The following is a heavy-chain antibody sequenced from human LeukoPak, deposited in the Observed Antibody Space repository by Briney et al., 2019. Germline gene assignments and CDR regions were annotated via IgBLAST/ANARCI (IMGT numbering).Heavy chain of an antibody. D-gene: IGHD4-23*01. CDR3: ARDYGGSSPFDY. CDR2: IYYSGST. CDR1: GGSISSSSYY. V-gene: IGHV4-39*07. J-gene: IGHJ4*02. Sequence: PSETLSLTCTVSGGSISSSSYYWGWIRQPPGKGLEWIGSIYYSGSTNYNPSLKSRVTISVDTSKNQFSLKLSSVTAADTAVYYCARDYGGSSPFDYWGQGTLVTVSS.